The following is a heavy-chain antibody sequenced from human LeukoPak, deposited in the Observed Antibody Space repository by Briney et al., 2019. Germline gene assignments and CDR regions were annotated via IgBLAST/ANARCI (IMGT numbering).Heavy chain of an antibody. CDR3: ARVGEGRYYYYYYMDV. CDR2: ISISSSSI. J-gene: IGHJ6*03. D-gene: IGHD3-10*01. CDR1: GFTFSSYS. Sequence: GGSLRLSCAASGFTFSSYSMNWVRQSPGKGLEWVSYISISSSSIYYADSVKGRFTISRDNAKNSLYLQMNSLRSEDTAVYYCARVGEGRYYYYYYMDVWGKGTTVTVSS. V-gene: IGHV3-48*01.